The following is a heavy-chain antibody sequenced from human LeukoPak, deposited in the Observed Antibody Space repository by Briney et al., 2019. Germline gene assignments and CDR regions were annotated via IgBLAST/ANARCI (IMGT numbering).Heavy chain of an antibody. D-gene: IGHD6-13*01. CDR3: ARIGYSSSSFDY. CDR2: IKQDGSEK. CDR1: GFTFCNYW. Sequence: GSLRLSFAASGFTFCNYWMSWVRQAPGEGPEWVANIKQDGSEKYYVDSVKGRFTISRDNAKNSLYLQMNSLRAEDTAVYYCARIGYSSSSFDYWGQGTLVTVSS. V-gene: IGHV3-7*01. J-gene: IGHJ4*02.